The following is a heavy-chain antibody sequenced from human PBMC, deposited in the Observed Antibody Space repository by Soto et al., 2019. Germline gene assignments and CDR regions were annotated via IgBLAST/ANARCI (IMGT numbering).Heavy chain of an antibody. CDR3: ARDKKDSNYPGFDP. CDR2: IYYSGST. V-gene: IGHV4-61*08. Sequence: SGNRCITRTVSGGSIDSVDYYWSWIRQPPGKGLEWIGYIYYSGSTNYNPSLKSRVTISVDTSKNQFSLKLSSVTAADTAVYYCARDKKDSNYPGFDPWGQGTLVTVSS. J-gene: IGHJ5*02. D-gene: IGHD4-4*01. CDR1: GGSIDSVDYY.